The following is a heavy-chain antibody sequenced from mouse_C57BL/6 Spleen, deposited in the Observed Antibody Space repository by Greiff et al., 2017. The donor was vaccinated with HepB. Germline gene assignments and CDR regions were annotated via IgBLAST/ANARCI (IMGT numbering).Heavy chain of an antibody. Sequence: DVKLQESGPGLVKPSQSLSLTCSVTGYSITSGYYWNWIRQFPGNKLEWMGYISYDGSNNYNPSLKNRISITRDTSKNQVFLQLNSVTTEDTATYCCARHCYDRFAYWGQGTLVTVSA. D-gene: IGHD2-12*01. CDR3: ARHCYDRFAY. CDR2: ISYDGSN. V-gene: IGHV3-6*01. CDR1: GYSITSGYY. J-gene: IGHJ3*01.